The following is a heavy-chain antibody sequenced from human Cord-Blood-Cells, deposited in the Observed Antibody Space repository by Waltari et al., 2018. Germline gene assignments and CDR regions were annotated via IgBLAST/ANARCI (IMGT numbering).Heavy chain of an antibody. CDR3: ARPGYSNYYFDY. CDR1: GGSFSGYY. D-gene: IGHD4-4*01. V-gene: IGHV4-34*01. Sequence: QVQLQQWGAGLLKPSETLSLTCAVYGGSFSGYYWSWIRQPPGKGLEWIGEINHSGSTSATPALKRRVTVSVDTSKDNFSRKRGSVTAADTAVYYCARPGYSNYYFDYWGQGTLVTVSS. J-gene: IGHJ4*02. CDR2: INHSGST.